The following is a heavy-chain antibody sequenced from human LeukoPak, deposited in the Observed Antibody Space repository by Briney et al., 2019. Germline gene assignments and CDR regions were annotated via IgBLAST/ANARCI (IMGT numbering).Heavy chain of an antibody. CDR1: GFTFSSYS. J-gene: IGHJ4*02. Sequence: PGGSLRLSCAASGFTFSSYSMNWVRQAPGKGLEWVSSISSSSSYIYYADSVKGRFTISRDNAKNSLYLQMNSLRAEDTALYYCAKDSMVRGVSTVDYWGQGTLVTVSS. CDR2: ISSSSSYI. CDR3: AKDSMVRGVSTVDY. V-gene: IGHV3-21*04. D-gene: IGHD3-10*01.